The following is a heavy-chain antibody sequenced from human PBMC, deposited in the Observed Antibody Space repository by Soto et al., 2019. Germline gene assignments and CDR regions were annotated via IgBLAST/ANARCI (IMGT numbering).Heavy chain of an antibody. CDR2: IYYSGST. J-gene: IGHJ5*02. D-gene: IGHD6-13*01. CDR1: GGSISSGGYY. Sequence: QVQLQESGPGLVKPSQTLSLTCTVSGGSISSGGYYWSWIRQHPGKGLEWIGYIYYSGSTYYNPSLKSRVTISVDTSKNQFSLKLSSVTAADTAVYYCARDNKEQGVGTPSWFDPWGQGTLVTVPS. V-gene: IGHV4-31*03. CDR3: ARDNKEQGVGTPSWFDP.